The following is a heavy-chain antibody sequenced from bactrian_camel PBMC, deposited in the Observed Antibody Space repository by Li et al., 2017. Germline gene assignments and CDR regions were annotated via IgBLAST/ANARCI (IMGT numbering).Heavy chain of an antibody. Sequence: HVQLVESGGGSVQPGGSLRLSCEASGYLIGRLCMAWFRQTEGKEREWVASIDERNNASYAESVKGRFAISRDNAKTTFYLQMNSLQPGDTAMYYCAAPVDRRSGQQCDWGSGRRGQGTQVTVS. CDR1: GYLIGRLC. J-gene: IGHJ4*01. V-gene: IGHV3-2*01. D-gene: IGHD7*01. CDR3: AAPVDRRSGQQCDWGSGR. CDR2: IDERNNA.